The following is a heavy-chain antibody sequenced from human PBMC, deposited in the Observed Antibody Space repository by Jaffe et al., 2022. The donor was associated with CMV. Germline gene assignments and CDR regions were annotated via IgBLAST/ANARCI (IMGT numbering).Heavy chain of an antibody. CDR3: ARHKNDYGTINWFDP. D-gene: IGHD4-17*01. CDR1: GYSFTSYW. J-gene: IGHJ5*02. Sequence: EVQLVQSGAEVKKPGESLRISCKGSGYSFTSYWISWVRQMPGKGLEWMGRIDPSDSYTNYSPSFQGHVTISADKSISTAYLQWSSLKASDTAMYYCARHKNDYGTINWFDPWGQGTLVTVSS. V-gene: IGHV5-10-1*03. CDR2: IDPSDSYT.